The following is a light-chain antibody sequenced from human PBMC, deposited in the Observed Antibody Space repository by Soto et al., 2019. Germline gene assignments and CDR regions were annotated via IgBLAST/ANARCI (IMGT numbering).Light chain of an antibody. V-gene: IGKV1-17*01. CDR3: LQNHSLPPT. CDR1: QDIRND. J-gene: IGKJ1*01. Sequence: DIQMTQSPSSLSASVGDGVTVTCRASQDIRNDLGWYQQKPGKAPKRLIYAASSLQSGVPSRFSGSGYETEFTLTISSLQPEDSATYYCLQNHSLPPTFGQGTKVEIK. CDR2: AAS.